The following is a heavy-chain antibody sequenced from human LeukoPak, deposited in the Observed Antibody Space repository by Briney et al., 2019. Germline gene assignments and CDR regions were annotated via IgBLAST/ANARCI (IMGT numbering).Heavy chain of an antibody. Sequence: SKTLSLTCAVSGYSISNGYYWVWIRQPPGRGLEWIGSLSHSDSAYYNTSLRSRVSMSVDTSKNQFSLTLSFVTAADTAVYYCARQHDSYYYYYIDVWGSGTTVTVSS. CDR2: LSHSDSA. CDR3: ARQHDSYYYYYIDV. CDR1: GYSISNGYY. J-gene: IGHJ6*03. V-gene: IGHV4-38-2*01.